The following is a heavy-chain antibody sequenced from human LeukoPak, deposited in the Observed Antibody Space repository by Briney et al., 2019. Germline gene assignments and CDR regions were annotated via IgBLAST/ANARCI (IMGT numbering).Heavy chain of an antibody. Sequence: ASVTVSCTTSGYTFTAYAIHWVRQAPGQRLEWMGWINAGSGNTYFSQEFQGRITIARDTSASTVYMELSSLRSEDTAVYYCARDGSGNYYFDYWGQGTLVTVSS. CDR1: GYTFTAYA. J-gene: IGHJ4*02. CDR2: INAGSGNT. V-gene: IGHV1-3*01. D-gene: IGHD3-3*01. CDR3: ARDGSGNYYFDY.